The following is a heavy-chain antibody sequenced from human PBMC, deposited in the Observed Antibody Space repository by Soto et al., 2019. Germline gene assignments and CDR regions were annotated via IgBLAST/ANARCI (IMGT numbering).Heavy chain of an antibody. Sequence: GGSWRLSVAASGFILGNFGMSWVRQPPGKGLEWISSISGSRFKKYYADSVKGRFTISRDNSKSTVYLELNNLSAEDTAVYHCAKNQGVELVPLATVDWFDPWGQGSVVTVSS. D-gene: IGHD1-26*01. J-gene: IGHJ5*02. CDR1: GFILGNFG. CDR2: ISGSRFKK. CDR3: AKNQGVELVPLATVDWFDP. V-gene: IGHV3-23*01.